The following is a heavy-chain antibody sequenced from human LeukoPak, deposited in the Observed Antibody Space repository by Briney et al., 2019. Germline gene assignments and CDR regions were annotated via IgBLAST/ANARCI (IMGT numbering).Heavy chain of an antibody. Sequence: SETPSLTCAVFGESFSGYYWSWIRQPPGKGLEGIGEINHSGSTNYNPSLKSRVTISVDTSKNQFSLKLSSVTAADTAVYYCARENCSGGSCYSIYYYYYMDVWGKGTTVAVSS. V-gene: IGHV4-34*01. J-gene: IGHJ6*03. CDR1: GESFSGYY. CDR2: INHSGST. CDR3: ARENCSGGSCYSIYYYYYMDV. D-gene: IGHD2-15*01.